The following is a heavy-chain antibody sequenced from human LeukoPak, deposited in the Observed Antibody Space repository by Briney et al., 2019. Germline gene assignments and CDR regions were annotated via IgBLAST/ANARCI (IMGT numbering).Heavy chain of an antibody. D-gene: IGHD2-2*01. CDR1: GGTFSSYA. CDR3: ASGKDIVVVPAARSGPYGMDV. Sequence: GGSLRLSCAASGGTFSSYAISWVRQAPGQGLEWMGGIIPIFGTANYAQKFQGRVTITADESTSTAYMELSSLRSEDTAVYYCASGKDIVVVPAARSGPYGMDVWGQGTTVTVSS. CDR2: IIPIFGTA. V-gene: IGHV1-69*01. J-gene: IGHJ6*02.